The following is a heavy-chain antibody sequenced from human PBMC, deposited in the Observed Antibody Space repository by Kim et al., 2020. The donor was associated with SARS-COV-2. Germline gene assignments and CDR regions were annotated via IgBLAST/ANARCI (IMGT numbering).Heavy chain of an antibody. CDR2: ISGSGGST. CDR3: AKDNVRDGYNFWDFVDY. D-gene: IGHD1-1*01. CDR1: GFTFSSYA. V-gene: IGHV3-23*01. Sequence: GGSLRLSCAASGFTFSSYAMSWVRQAPGKGLEWVSAISGSGGSTYYADSVKDRFTISRDNSKNTLYLQMNSLRAEDTAVYYCAKDNVRDGYNFWDFVDYWGQGTLVTVSS. J-gene: IGHJ4*02.